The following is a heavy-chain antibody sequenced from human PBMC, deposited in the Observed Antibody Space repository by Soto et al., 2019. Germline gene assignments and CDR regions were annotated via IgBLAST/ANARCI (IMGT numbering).Heavy chain of an antibody. CDR3: ASRTYTGSYYEGNWFDP. D-gene: IGHD1-26*01. CDR2: IIPIFGTA. CDR1: GGTFSSYA. J-gene: IGHJ5*02. Sequence: GASVKVSCKASGGTFSSYAISWVRQAPGQGLEWMGGIIPIFGTANYAQTFQGRVTINADESTSTAYMELRSLRSEDTAVYYCASRTYTGSYYEGNWFDPWGQGTLVTVPQ. V-gene: IGHV1-69*13.